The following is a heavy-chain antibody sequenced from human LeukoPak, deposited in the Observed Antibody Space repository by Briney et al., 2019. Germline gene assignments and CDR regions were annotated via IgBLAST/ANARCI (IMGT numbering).Heavy chain of an antibody. Sequence: PGGSLRLSCAASGFTFSSYAMHWVRQAPGKGLEWVAVISYDGSNKYYADSVKGRFTISRDNSKNTLYLQMNSLRAEDTAVYYCARAVVAGTIGDAFDIWGQGTMVTVSS. D-gene: IGHD6-19*01. CDR1: GFTFSSYA. V-gene: IGHV3-30-3*01. CDR3: ARAVVAGTIGDAFDI. CDR2: ISYDGSNK. J-gene: IGHJ3*02.